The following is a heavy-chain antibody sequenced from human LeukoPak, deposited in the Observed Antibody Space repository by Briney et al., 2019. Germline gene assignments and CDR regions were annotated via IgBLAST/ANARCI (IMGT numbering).Heavy chain of an antibody. CDR2: ISSSSSYI. V-gene: IGHV3-21*01. CDR3: ARGGKIVVVPAATFDY. Sequence: GSLRLSCAASGFTFSSYSMDWVRQAPGKGLEWVSSISSSSSYIYYADSVKGRFTISRDNAKNSLYLQMNSLRAEDTAVYYCARGGKIVVVPAATFDYWGQGTLVTVSS. J-gene: IGHJ4*02. CDR1: GFTFSSYS. D-gene: IGHD2-2*01.